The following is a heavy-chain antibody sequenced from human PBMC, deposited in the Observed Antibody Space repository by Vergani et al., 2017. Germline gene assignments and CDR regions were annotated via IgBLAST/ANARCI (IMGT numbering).Heavy chain of an antibody. V-gene: IGHV4-39*07. D-gene: IGHD3-22*01. CDR3: ARGRPLYYYDSSGYRSKIDAFDI. CDR1: GGSISSSSYY. CDR2: IYYSGST. J-gene: IGHJ3*02. Sequence: QLQLQESGPGLVKPSETLSLTCTVSGGSISSSSYYWGWIRQPPGKGLEWIGSIYYSGSTNYNPSLKSRVTISVDTSKNQFSLKLSSVTAADTAVYYCARGRPLYYYDSSGYRSKIDAFDIWGQGTMVTVSS.